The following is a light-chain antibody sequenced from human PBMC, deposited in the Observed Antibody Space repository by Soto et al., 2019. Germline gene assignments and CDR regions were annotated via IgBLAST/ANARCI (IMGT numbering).Light chain of an antibody. Sequence: SYELNQPPSVSVSPGQTASITCSGDKLGDKHACWYQQKPVQSPVLVIYHASKRPSGIPERFSGSNSGNTATLTFSGTQAMDEAAYYCQAWDSSTAVFGGGTKLTVL. CDR3: QAWDSSTAV. J-gene: IGLJ2*01. V-gene: IGLV3-1*01. CDR1: KLGDKH. CDR2: HAS.